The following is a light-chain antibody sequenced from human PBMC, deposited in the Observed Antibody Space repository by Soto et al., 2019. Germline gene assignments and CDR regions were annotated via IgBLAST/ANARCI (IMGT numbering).Light chain of an antibody. Sequence: QLVLTQPPSVSGAPGQRVTISCTGSSSNIGAGYDVHWYQQLPGTAPKLLIYGNSNRPSGVPDRFSGSKSGTAASLAITGLQAEDAADYYCQSYDSSLSVWVFGGGTKLTVL. CDR2: GNS. CDR1: SSNIGAGYD. V-gene: IGLV1-40*01. CDR3: QSYDSSLSVWV. J-gene: IGLJ3*02.